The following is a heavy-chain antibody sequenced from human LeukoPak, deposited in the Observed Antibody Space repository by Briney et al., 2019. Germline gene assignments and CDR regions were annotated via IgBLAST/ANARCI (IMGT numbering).Heavy chain of an antibody. CDR2: IYYSGRT. CDR1: GGSISSGNHF. J-gene: IGHJ4*02. V-gene: IGHV4-39*01. Sequence: SETLSLTCTVSGGSISSGNHFWGWIRQPPGKGLELIGIIYYSGRTYFNPSLKSRVTISVDTSKNQFSLKLSSVTAADTAVYYCARRAYSSSSFDYWGQGTLVTVSS. CDR3: ARRAYSSSSFDY. D-gene: IGHD6-6*01.